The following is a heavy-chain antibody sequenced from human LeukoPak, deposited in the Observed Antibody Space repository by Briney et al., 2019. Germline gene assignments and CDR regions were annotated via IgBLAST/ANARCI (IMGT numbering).Heavy chain of an antibody. V-gene: IGHV3-7*01. Sequence: GGSLRLSCAATRFVFSSHWMSWVRQAPGKGLEWVANINQGGSEKYYVDSVNGRLTISRDNAKNSLYLQMNSLRVEDTAVYYCARDGVDAGIYFDYWGQGNLVTVSS. CDR1: RFVFSSHW. CDR2: INQGGSEK. J-gene: IGHJ4*02. D-gene: IGHD3-9*01. CDR3: ARDGVDAGIYFDY.